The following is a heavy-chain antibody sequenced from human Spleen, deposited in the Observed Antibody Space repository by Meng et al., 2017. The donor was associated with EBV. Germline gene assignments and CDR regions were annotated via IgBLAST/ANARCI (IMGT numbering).Heavy chain of an antibody. J-gene: IGHJ4*02. CDR2: IYRDDEK. V-gene: IGHV2-5*02. Sequence: QITLKESGPTLVQPTQTLTLTCSVSGFSLSTSGVGVGWIRQPPGKALEWLALIYRDDEKRYSPSLESRLTITKDTSKNQVVLTMTNMDPVDTATYYCAHSSWFTVDFDSWGQGTLVTVSS. CDR1: GFSLSTSGVG. CDR3: AHSSWFTVDFDS. D-gene: IGHD3-10*01.